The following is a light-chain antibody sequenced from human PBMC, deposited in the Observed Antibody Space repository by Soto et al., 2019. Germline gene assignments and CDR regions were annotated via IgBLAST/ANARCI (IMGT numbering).Light chain of an antibody. Sequence: TQSPSSLSASVGEKIIITWRASRDVGSDVSWYQQKQGQAPKLLIYAASNLYTGVPSRFSGSRSGTEFTLTISCMQPEDFASSYCLPDYGDSWTLRHGTKLDIK. CDR3: LPDYGDSWT. CDR1: RDVGSD. CDR2: AAS. J-gene: IGKJ1*01. V-gene: IGKV1-6*01.